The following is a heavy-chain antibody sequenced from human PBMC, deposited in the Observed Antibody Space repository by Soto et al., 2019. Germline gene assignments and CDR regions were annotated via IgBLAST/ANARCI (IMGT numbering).Heavy chain of an antibody. CDR2: ISGYNGNT. J-gene: IGHJ6*02. CDR1: DNTFTHYG. CDR3: AATGGNYFGLDV. V-gene: IGHV1-18*01. D-gene: IGHD2-8*02. Sequence: ASVKVSCKSSDNTFTHYGINWVRQAPGQGLEWMGWISGYNGNTKYAQKFQDRVTMTADTSTRAAFMEVRSLTSDDTGVYFCAATGGNYFGLDVWGQGTTVTVSS.